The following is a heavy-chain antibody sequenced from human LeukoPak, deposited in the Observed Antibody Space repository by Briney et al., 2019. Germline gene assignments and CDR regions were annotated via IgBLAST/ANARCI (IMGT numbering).Heavy chain of an antibody. D-gene: IGHD2-2*01. CDR1: GFIVSSNY. CDR2: IYSGGNT. J-gene: IGHJ4*02. V-gene: IGHV3-53*04. Sequence: PGGCLRLSCAASGFIVSSNYMSWVRPAPGKGLEWVSLIYSGGNTYYADSVKGRFTISRHNSKNTLYLLMNSPRADDTAVYYCAKSGRGSSTDYLDYWGQGTLVTVSS. CDR3: AKSGRGSSTDYLDY.